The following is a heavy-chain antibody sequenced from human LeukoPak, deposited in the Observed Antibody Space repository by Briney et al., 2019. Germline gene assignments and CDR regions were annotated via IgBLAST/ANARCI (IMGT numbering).Heavy chain of an antibody. CDR1: GGSISSGSYY. CDR3: ARAGVYGSGSFKYYFDY. D-gene: IGHD3-10*01. V-gene: IGHV4-61*02. J-gene: IGHJ4*02. Sequence: SETLSLTCTVSGGSISSGSYYWSWIRQPAGKGLEWIGRIYTSGSTNYNPSLKSRVTISVDTSKNQFSLKLSSVTAADTAVYYCARAGVYGSGSFKYYFDYWGQGTLVTVSS. CDR2: IYTSGST.